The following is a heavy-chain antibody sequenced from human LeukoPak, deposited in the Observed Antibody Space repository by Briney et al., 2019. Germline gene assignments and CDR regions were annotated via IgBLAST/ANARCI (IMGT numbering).Heavy chain of an antibody. J-gene: IGHJ6*02. Sequence: GGSLRLSCAASGFTFSGSAMPWVRQASGKGLEWVGRIRSKANSYATAYAASVKGRFTISRDDSKNTAYLQMNSLKTEDTVVYYCTVPNYDFWSGYYQVSGMDVWGQGTTVTVSS. D-gene: IGHD3-3*01. CDR1: GFTFSGSA. CDR3: TVPNYDFWSGYYQVSGMDV. V-gene: IGHV3-73*01. CDR2: IRSKANSYAT.